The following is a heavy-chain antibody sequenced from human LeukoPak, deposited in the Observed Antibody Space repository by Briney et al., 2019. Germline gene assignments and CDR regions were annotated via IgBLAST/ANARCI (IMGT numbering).Heavy chain of an antibody. Sequence: PGGSLRLSCAASGFTFSSYGMHWVRQAPGKGLEWVAFIRYDGSNKYYTDSVKGRFTIPRNNSENTLYLQMNSVRAEDKAVYYCAKDRSLLTTFDYWGQGTLVTVSS. CDR3: AKDRSLLTTFDY. J-gene: IGHJ4*02. V-gene: IGHV3-30*02. CDR2: IRYDGSNK. CDR1: GFTFSSYG. D-gene: IGHD1-1*01.